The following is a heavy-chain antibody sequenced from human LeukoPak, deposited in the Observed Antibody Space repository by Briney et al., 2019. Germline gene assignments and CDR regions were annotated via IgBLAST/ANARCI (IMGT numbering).Heavy chain of an antibody. V-gene: IGHV4-31*03. J-gene: IGHJ6*02. D-gene: IGHD3-3*01. CDR3: ARRLRGFYYYGMDV. CDR1: GGSISGSTYY. Sequence: SETLSLTCTVSGGSISGSTYYWAWIRQPPGKGLEWIGYIYYSGSTYYNPSLKSRVTISVDTSKNQFSLKLSSVTAADTAVYYCARRLRGFYYYGMDVWGQGTTVTVSS. CDR2: IYYSGST.